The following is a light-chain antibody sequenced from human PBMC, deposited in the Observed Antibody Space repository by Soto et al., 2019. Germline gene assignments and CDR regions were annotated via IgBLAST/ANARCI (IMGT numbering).Light chain of an antibody. V-gene: IGLV2-8*01. CDR1: SSDVGGYNY. CDR3: SSYAGSSNV. CDR2: EVN. Sequence: QSALTQPPSASGSPGQSVAISCTGTSSDVGGYNYVSWYQQHPGKAPKLMIYEVNKRPSGVPDRFSVSKTGNTASLTVSGLQAEDDADYYCSSYAGSSNVFGTGTKLTVL. J-gene: IGLJ1*01.